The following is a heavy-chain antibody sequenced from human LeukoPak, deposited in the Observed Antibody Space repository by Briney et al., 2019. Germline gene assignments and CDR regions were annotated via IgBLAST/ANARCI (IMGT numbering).Heavy chain of an antibody. Sequence: GGSLRLSCAASGFTFSSYAMSWVRQAPGKGLEWVSGISGSGDSTYYADPVKGRFTISRDNSKNTLYLQMNNLRAEDTAIYYCAKTRSTMVRGVLDSWGQGTLVTVSS. CDR1: GFTFSSYA. J-gene: IGHJ5*01. CDR2: ISGSGDST. D-gene: IGHD3-10*01. CDR3: AKTRSTMVRGVLDS. V-gene: IGHV3-23*01.